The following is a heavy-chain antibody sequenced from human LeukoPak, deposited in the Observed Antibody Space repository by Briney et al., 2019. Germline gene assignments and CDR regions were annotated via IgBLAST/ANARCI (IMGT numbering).Heavy chain of an antibody. CDR1: GGSFSGYY. D-gene: IGHD2-15*01. CDR2: INHSGST. Sequence: SETLSLTCAVYGGSFSGYYWSWIRQPPGKGLEWIGEINHSGSTNYNPSLKSRVTISVDTSMNQFSLKLSSVTAADTAVYYCARGLGYCSGGSCYMFRYFDYWGQGTLVTVSS. J-gene: IGHJ4*02. V-gene: IGHV4-34*01. CDR3: ARGLGYCSGGSCYMFRYFDY.